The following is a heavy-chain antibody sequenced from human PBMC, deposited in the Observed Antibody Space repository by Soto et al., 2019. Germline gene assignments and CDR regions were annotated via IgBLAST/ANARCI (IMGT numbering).Heavy chain of an antibody. Sequence: SETLSLTCTASGGSISSGGYYWSWIRQHPGKGLEWIGYIYYSGSTYYNPSLKSRVTISVDTSKNQFSLKLSSVTAADTAVYYCARESPPDYYDILTGFYYYGMDVWGQGTTVT. D-gene: IGHD3-9*01. CDR1: GGSISSGGYY. CDR3: ARESPPDYYDILTGFYYYGMDV. J-gene: IGHJ6*02. CDR2: IYYSGST. V-gene: IGHV4-31*03.